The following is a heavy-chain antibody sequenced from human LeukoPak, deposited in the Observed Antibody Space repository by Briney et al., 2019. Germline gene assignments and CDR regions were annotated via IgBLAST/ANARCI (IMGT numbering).Heavy chain of an antibody. CDR2: ISGSGGST. CDR3: AKRIQSAMATGY. CDR1: GFTFSRYS. J-gene: IGHJ4*02. V-gene: IGHV3-23*01. D-gene: IGHD5-18*01. Sequence: GGSLRLSCAASGFTFSRYSMNWVRQAPGKGLEWVSDISGSGGSTYYADSVKGRFTISRDNSKNTLYLQMNSLRAEDTAVYYCAKRIQSAMATGYWGQGTLVTVSS.